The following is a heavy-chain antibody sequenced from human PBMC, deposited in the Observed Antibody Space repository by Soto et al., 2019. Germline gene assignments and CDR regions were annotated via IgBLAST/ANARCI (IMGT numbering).Heavy chain of an antibody. CDR3: ARGCIAVTTHLCY. CDR1: GYTFNTYG. V-gene: IGHV1-18*01. CDR2: INPYNGNT. J-gene: IGHJ4*02. D-gene: IGHD4-17*01. Sequence: AAVKVSCKASGYTFNTYGITWVRQAPGQGLEWMGWINPYNGNTKFAQKLQDRVTMTTATSTSTAYMELASLRSDDTAVYYCARGCIAVTTHLCYWGQGTLVTVSS.